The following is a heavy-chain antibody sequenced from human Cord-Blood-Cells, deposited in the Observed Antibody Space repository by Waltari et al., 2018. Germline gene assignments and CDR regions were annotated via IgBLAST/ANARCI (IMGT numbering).Heavy chain of an antibody. J-gene: IGHJ4*02. Sequence: QVQLVQSGAEVKKPGASVKVSCKVSGYTLTELSMHWVRQAPGKGLEWMGGFEPEGWETIYAQNSQGRVTMTAHTTTDTAYMELSSLRSEDTAVYYCATVSYSSSVDYWGQGTLVTVSS. D-gene: IGHD6-6*01. V-gene: IGHV1-24*01. CDR3: ATVSYSSSVDY. CDR2: FEPEGWET. CDR1: GYTLTELS.